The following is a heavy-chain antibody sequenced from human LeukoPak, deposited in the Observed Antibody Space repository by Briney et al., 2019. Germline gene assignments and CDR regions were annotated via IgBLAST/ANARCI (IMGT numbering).Heavy chain of an antibody. CDR2: IYRGDTDT. J-gene: IGHJ3*02. CDR3: AGSFIAPDAFDI. D-gene: IGHD6-13*01. V-gene: IGHV5-51*01. CDR1: GYSFTSYW. Sequence: GESLKISCKGSGYSFTSYWIGWGGQMPGKGLEWMGVIYRGDTDTRYNPYFQGQVTISASKSISTAYLQWSSLKASDTAMYYCAGSFIAPDAFDIWGQGTMVTVSS.